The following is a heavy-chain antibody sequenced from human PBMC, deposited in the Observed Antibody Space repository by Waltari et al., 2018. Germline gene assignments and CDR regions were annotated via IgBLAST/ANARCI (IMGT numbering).Heavy chain of an antibody. CDR3: ARGKIAAAGIGRAFDI. D-gene: IGHD6-13*01. CDR2: ISSSSSTI. CDR1: GFTFSSYS. Sequence: EVQLVESGGGLVQPGGSLRLSCAASGFTFSSYSMTWVRKAPGKGLEWVSYISSSSSTIYYADSVKGRFTISRDNAKNSLYLQMNSLRAEDTAVYYCARGKIAAAGIGRAFDIWGQGTMVTVSS. V-gene: IGHV3-48*01. J-gene: IGHJ3*02.